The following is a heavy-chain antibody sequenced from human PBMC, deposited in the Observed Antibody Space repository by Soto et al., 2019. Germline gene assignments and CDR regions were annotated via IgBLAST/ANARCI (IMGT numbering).Heavy chain of an antibody. D-gene: IGHD3-10*01. CDR2: ISTYNGNT. CDR3: AREMVRGVGSDY. CDR1: GYTFTSYG. J-gene: IGHJ4*02. V-gene: IGHV1-18*01. Sequence: ASVKVSCKASGYTFTSYGISWVRQAPGQGLEWMGWISTYNGNTKYAQKLQGRVTMTTDTSTSTACMELRSLRSDDTAVFYCAREMVRGVGSDYWGQGTLVTVSS.